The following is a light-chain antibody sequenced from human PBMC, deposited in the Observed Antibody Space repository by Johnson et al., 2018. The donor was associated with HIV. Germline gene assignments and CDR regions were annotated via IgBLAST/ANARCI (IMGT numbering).Light chain of an antibody. CDR2: ENN. CDR3: GTWDSSLRCSKG. V-gene: IGLV1-51*02. J-gene: IGLJ1*01. CDR1: SSNIGNNY. Sequence: QSVLTKPPSVSAAPGQKVTISCSGSSSNIGNNYVSWYQQLQGTAPKLLIYENNKRPSGIPDRFSGSKSGTSATLGITGLPTGDEADYYCGTWDSSLRCSKGFGTGTKVT.